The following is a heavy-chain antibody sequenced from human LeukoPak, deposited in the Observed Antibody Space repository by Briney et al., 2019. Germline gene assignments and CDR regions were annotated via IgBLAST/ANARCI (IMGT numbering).Heavy chain of an antibody. CDR3: AKDPNGDYIGTFDV. V-gene: IGHV3-23*01. D-gene: IGHD4-17*01. CDR2: ISGSGT. Sequence: PGGSLRLSCSTSQFNFNTYGLSWVRQAPGKGLEWVSSISGSGTQYADSVQGRFTISRDNSKNTLYLQMSSLRVEDTAVYYCAKDPNGDYIGTFDVWGQGTMVTVSS. J-gene: IGHJ3*01. CDR1: QFNFNTYG.